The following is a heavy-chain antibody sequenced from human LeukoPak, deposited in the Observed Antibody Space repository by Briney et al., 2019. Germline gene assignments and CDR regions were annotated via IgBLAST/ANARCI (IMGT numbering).Heavy chain of an antibody. CDR3: ARMEYLRSDDDNWFDP. CDR2: ISSSSSTI. V-gene: IGHV3-48*01. D-gene: IGHD3-3*01. J-gene: IGHJ5*02. Sequence: GGSLRLSCAASGFTFSSYGMTWVRQAPGKGLEWVSYISSSSSTIYYADFVKGRFTISRDNAKNSLYLQLNSLRAEDTAVYYCARMEYLRSDDDNWFDPWGQGTLVTVSS. CDR1: GFTFSSYG.